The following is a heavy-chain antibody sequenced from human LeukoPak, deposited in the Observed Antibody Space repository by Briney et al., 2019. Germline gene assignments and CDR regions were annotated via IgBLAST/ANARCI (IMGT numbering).Heavy chain of an antibody. V-gene: IGHV4-34*01. CDR3: ARDRWRSYDFWSGPVDY. CDR2: INHSGST. CDR1: GGSFSGYY. J-gene: IGHJ4*02. Sequence: SETLSLTCAVYGGSFSGYYWSWIRQPPGKGLEWIGEINHSGSTNYNPSLKSRVTISVDTSKNQFSLKLSSVTAADTAVYYCARDRWRSYDFWSGPVDYWGQGTLVTVSS. D-gene: IGHD3-3*01.